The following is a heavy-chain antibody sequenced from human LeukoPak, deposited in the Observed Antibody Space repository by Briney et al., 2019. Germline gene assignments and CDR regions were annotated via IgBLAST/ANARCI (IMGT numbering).Heavy chain of an antibody. CDR3: ARDYDYGFNLFDP. D-gene: IGHD4-17*01. V-gene: IGHV3-30-3*01. CDR1: VFTFSSYS. J-gene: IGHJ5*02. Sequence: QSGGSLRLSCAASVFTFSSYSMHWVRQAPCKGLEWVAVISYDGSNKYYADSVKGRFTISRDNSKNTLYLQMNSLRAEDTAVYYCARDYDYGFNLFDPWGQGTLVTVSS. CDR2: ISYDGSNK.